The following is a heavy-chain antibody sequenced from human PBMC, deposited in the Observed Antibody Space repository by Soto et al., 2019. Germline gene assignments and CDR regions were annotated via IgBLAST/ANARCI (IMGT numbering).Heavy chain of an antibody. CDR1: GGSISSGDYY. Sequence: PSETLSLTCTVSGGSISSGDYYWSWIRQPPGKGLEWIGYIYYSGSTYYNPSLKSRVTISVDTSKNQFSLKLSSVTAADTAVYYCARLAGYCSGTSCYGYYGMDVWGQGTTVTVSS. CDR2: IYYSGST. J-gene: IGHJ6*02. V-gene: IGHV4-30-4*01. CDR3: ARLAGYCSGTSCYGYYGMDV. D-gene: IGHD2-2*01.